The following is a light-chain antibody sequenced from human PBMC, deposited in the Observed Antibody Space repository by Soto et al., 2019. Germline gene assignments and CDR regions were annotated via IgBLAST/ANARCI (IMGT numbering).Light chain of an antibody. J-gene: IGLJ2*01. CDR3: CSYGRSVV. CDR2: EAS. CDR1: SSDVGGYNF. V-gene: IGLV2-8*01. Sequence: QSALTQPPSASGSPGQSVTISCTGTSSDVGGYNFVSWYQQHPGKAPKFMIYEASKRPSGVPNRFSGSKSGNTASLTISGLHAEDEADYYCCSYGRSVVFGGGTKLTVL.